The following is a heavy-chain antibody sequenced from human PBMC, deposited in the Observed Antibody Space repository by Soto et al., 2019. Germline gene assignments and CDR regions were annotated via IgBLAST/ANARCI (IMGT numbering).Heavy chain of an antibody. CDR2: FSYDGINK. CDR1: GFTFSSHG. V-gene: IGHV3-30*03. CDR3: AREQGYGWYRVADY. Sequence: QVQLVESGGGVVQPGGSLTLSCAASGFTFSSHGMHWVRLAPGRGLEWVAVFSYDGINKHYGDSVKGRFTISRDNSKNTVSLQMNSPRVEDTAVYYCAREQGYGWYRVADYWGQGTLVTVSS. J-gene: IGHJ4*02. D-gene: IGHD6-19*01.